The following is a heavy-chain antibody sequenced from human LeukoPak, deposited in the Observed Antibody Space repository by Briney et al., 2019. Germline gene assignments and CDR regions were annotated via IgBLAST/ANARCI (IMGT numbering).Heavy chain of an antibody. CDR1: GGSISSYY. J-gene: IGHJ3*02. V-gene: IGHV4-59*01. Sequence: SETLSLTCTVSGGSISSYYWNWIRQPPGKGLEWIGYIYYSGSTNYNPSLKSRVTISVDTSKNQLSLNLSSVTAADTAVYYCAGRLWRRDGYNVSAFDIWGQGTIVTASS. CDR2: IYYSGST. D-gene: IGHD5-24*01. CDR3: AGRLWRRDGYNVSAFDI.